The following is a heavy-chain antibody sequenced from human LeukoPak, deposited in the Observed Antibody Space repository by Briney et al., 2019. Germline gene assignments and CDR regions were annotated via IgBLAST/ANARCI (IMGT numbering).Heavy chain of an antibody. CDR1: GGSISSSSYY. CDR3: ARQGYFDWLLGLAYMDV. CDR2: IYYSGST. Sequence: PSETLSLTCTDSGGSISSSSYYWGWIRQPPGKGLEWIGSIYYSGSTYYYPSLKSRVTISVDTSKNQFSLKLSSVTAADTAVYYCARQGYFDWLLGLAYMDVWGKGTTVTVSS. V-gene: IGHV4-39*01. D-gene: IGHD3-9*01. J-gene: IGHJ6*03.